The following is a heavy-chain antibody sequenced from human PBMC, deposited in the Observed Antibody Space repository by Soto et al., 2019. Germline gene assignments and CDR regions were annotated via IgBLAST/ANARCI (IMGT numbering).Heavy chain of an antibody. D-gene: IGHD2-2*01. V-gene: IGHV4-39*01. CDR2: IYYSGST. CDR3: ARVPVIPAAMIY. Sequence: PSETLSLTCPVSGFSISTSYYWGWIRQPPGKGLEWIGTIYYSGSTYYNPSLKSRVTISGDTSKNQFSLKLRSVTAADTAVYYCARVPVIPAAMIYWGQGTLVNVSS. J-gene: IGHJ4*02. CDR1: GFSISTSYY.